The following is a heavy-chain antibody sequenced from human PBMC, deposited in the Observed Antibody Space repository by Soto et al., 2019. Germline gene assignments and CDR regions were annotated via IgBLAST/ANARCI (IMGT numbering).Heavy chain of an antibody. V-gene: IGHV1-18*01. J-gene: IGHJ4*02. CDR1: GYTFTSYG. CDR2: ISAYNGNT. CDR3: ARAARRYSSGWYGFDY. D-gene: IGHD6-19*01. Sequence: QVQLVQSGAEVKKPGASVKVPCKASGYTFTSYGISWVRQAPGQGLEWMGWISAYNGNTNYAQKLQGRVTMTTDTSTSTAYMELRSLRSDDTAVYYCARAARRYSSGWYGFDYWGQGTLVTVSS.